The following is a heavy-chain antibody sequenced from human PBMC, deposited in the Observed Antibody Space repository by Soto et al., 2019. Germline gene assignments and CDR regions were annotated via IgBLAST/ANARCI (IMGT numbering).Heavy chain of an antibody. CDR2: ISSDGNSQ. D-gene: IGHD3-10*01. CDR3: AKDTPGTVSR. J-gene: IGHJ4*02. CDR1: GFTFSHSG. V-gene: IGHV3-30*18. Sequence: QVQLVESGGGVVQPGRSLRLSCAASGFTFSHSGFHWVRQAPGKGLEWVIFISSDGNSQYYGDSVKGRFTISRDNSRNTLYLQMNTLRPEDTAVYYCAKDTPGTVSRWGQGTLVTGSS.